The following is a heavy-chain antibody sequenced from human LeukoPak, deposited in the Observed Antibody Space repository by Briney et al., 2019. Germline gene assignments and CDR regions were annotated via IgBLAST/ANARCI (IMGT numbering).Heavy chain of an antibody. J-gene: IGHJ5*02. D-gene: IGHD2-21*01. Sequence: SVKVSCKASGYFFTGFYIHWVRQAPGQGLEWMGRMNPSNGNTDFAQNFQGRVTMTRDTSITTAYMELSSLTSDVTAVYYCTRPLGGALAWLDRCGEGTLVTVSS. V-gene: IGHV1-2*06. CDR2: MNPSNGNT. CDR3: TRPLGGALAWLDR. CDR1: GYFFTGFY.